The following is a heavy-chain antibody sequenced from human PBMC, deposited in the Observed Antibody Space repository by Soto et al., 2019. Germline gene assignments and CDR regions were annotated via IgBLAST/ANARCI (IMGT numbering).Heavy chain of an antibody. CDR2: LSGSGGST. CDR3: AKYARVRLTTGFDS. D-gene: IGHD4-17*01. Sequence: GGSLRLSCAASGFTFNNYGMSWVRQAPGKGLEWVSSLSGSGGSTYYADSVKGRFTISRDNSKDTLYLQMNNLRAEDTAIFYCAKYARVRLTTGFDSWGQGT. CDR1: GFTFNNYG. J-gene: IGHJ4*02. V-gene: IGHV3-23*01.